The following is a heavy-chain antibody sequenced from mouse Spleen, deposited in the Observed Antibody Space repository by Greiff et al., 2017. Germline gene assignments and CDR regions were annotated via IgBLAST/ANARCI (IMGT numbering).Heavy chain of an antibody. V-gene: IGHV1-50*01. CDR1: GYTFTSYW. Sequence: QVQLQQPGAELVKPGASVKLSCKASGYTFTSYWMQWVKQRPGQGLEWIGEIDPSDSYTNYNQKFKGKATLTVDTSSSTAYMQLSSLTSEDSAVYYCARKDYDYTYWYFDVWGTGTTVTVSS. CDR3: ARKDYDYTYWYFDV. D-gene: IGHD2-4*01. CDR2: IDPSDSYT. J-gene: IGHJ1*03.